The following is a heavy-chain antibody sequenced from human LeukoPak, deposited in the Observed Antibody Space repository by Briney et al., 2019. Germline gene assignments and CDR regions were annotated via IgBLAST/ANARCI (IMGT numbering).Heavy chain of an antibody. D-gene: IGHD3-9*01. V-gene: IGHV1-18*01. J-gene: IGHJ6*02. CDR3: ARDLTGVRYFDWLSDYYYYGMDV. CDR2: ISGYNGNT. CDR1: GYTFTSYG. Sequence: ASVQVSCKASGYTFTSYGISWVRQAPGQGLEWMGWISGYNGNTNYAQKLQGRVTLTTDTSTSTAYMELSRLRSDDTAVYYCARDLTGVRYFDWLSDYYYYGMDVWGQGTTVTVSS.